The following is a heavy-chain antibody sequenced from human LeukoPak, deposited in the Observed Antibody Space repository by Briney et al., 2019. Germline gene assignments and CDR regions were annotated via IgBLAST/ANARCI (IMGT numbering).Heavy chain of an antibody. CDR1: GFTFSSYG. CDR2: ISSYSGTI. V-gene: IGHV3-48*01. D-gene: IGHD2-8*01. CDR3: ARDQGGMVSY. J-gene: IGHJ4*02. Sequence: PGGTLRLSCAASGFTFSSYGMNWVRQAPGKGLEWVSYISSYSGTIKYADSAKGRFTISRDNAKNSLYLQMNSLRAEDTAVYYCARDQGGMVSYWGQGTLVTVSS.